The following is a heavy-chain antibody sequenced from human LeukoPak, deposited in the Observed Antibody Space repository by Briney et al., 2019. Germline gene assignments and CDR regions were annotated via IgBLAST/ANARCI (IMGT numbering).Heavy chain of an antibody. CDR2: IYYSGST. Sequence: SETLSLTCTVSGGSISSYHWSWIRQPPGKGLEWIGYIYYSGSTNYNPSLKSRVTISVDTSKNQFSLKLSSVTAADTAVYYCARLGVAGPFDYWGQGTLVTVSS. V-gene: IGHV4-59*08. J-gene: IGHJ4*02. CDR1: GGSISSYH. D-gene: IGHD6-19*01. CDR3: ARLGVAGPFDY.